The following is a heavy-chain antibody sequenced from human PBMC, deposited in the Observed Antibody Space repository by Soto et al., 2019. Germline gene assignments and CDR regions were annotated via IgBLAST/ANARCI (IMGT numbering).Heavy chain of an antibody. CDR3: EREHGVVIYEGYWYYGMDV. V-gene: IGHV3-21*01. CDR1: GFTFSSYI. D-gene: IGHD3-3*01. J-gene: IGHJ6*02. Sequence: GGSLRLSCAASGFTFSSYIMNWVRQAPGKGLEWVSSISSSSSYIYYADSVKGRFTISRDNAKNSLYLQMNSLRAEDTAVYYCEREHGVVIYEGYWYYGMDVWGQRTPVTVSS. CDR2: ISSSSSYI.